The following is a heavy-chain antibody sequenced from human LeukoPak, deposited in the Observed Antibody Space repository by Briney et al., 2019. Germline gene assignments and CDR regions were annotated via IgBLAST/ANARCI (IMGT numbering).Heavy chain of an antibody. D-gene: IGHD2-2*01. CDR1: GGTFSSYA. Sequence: SVKVSCKASGGTFSSYAISWVRQAPGQGLEWMGGIIPIFGTANYAQKFQGRATITTDESTSTAYMELSSLRSEDTAVYYCARSIVPADLVGAFDIWGQGTMVTVSS. J-gene: IGHJ3*02. CDR3: ARSIVPADLVGAFDI. CDR2: IIPIFGTA. V-gene: IGHV1-69*05.